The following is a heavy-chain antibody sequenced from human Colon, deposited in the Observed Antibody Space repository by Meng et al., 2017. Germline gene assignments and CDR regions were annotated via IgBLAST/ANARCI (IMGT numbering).Heavy chain of an antibody. CDR2: ISYDGSNK. CDR1: GFTFSSYA. J-gene: IGHJ4*02. Sequence: GESLKISCAASGFTFSSYAMHWVRQAPGKGLERVAVISYDGSNKYYADSVKGRFTISRDNSKNTLYLQMNSLRAEDTAVYYCARTLGAAAGTRYFDYWGQGTLVTVSS. CDR3: ARTLGAAAGTRYFDY. V-gene: IGHV3-30*04. D-gene: IGHD6-13*01.